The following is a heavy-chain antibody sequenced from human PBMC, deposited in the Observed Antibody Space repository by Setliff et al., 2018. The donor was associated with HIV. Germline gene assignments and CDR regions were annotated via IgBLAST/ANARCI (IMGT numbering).Heavy chain of an antibody. Sequence: ASVKVSCKASGYTFTSYGISWVRQAPGQGLEWMGWISAYNGNTNYAQKLQGRVTMTRDTSTSTVYMELSSLRSEDTAVYYCARDGYYDSRRKLDYWGQGTLVTVSS. V-gene: IGHV1-18*01. J-gene: IGHJ4*02. CDR1: GYTFTSYG. CDR2: ISAYNGNT. CDR3: ARDGYYDSRRKLDY. D-gene: IGHD3-22*01.